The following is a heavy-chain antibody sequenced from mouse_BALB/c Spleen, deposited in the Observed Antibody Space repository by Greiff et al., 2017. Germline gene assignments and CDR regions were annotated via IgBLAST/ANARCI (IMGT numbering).Heavy chain of an antibody. CDR3: ARWAYYRYNYAMDY. D-gene: IGHD2-14*01. J-gene: IGHJ4*01. CDR2: IDPANGNT. Sequence: EVQLQQSGAELVKPGASVKLSCTASGFNIKDTYMHWVKQRPEQGLEWIGRIDPANGNTKYDPKFQGKATITADTSSNTAYLQLSSLTSEDTAVYYCARWAYYRYNYAMDYWGQGTSVTVSS. V-gene: IGHV14-3*02. CDR1: GFNIKDTY.